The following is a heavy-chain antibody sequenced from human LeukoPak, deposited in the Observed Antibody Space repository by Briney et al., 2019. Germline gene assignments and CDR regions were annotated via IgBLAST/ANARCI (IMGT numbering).Heavy chain of an antibody. Sequence: GGSLRLSCAASGFTFSAYAMTWVRQAPGKGLERVSAISGSGGSTYYADSVKGRFTISRDNSKNTLYLQMNSRRAEDTAVYYCAKGATVTYFDYWGQGTLVTVSS. J-gene: IGHJ4*02. D-gene: IGHD4-17*01. CDR1: GFTFSAYA. CDR2: ISGSGGST. CDR3: AKGATVTYFDY. V-gene: IGHV3-23*01.